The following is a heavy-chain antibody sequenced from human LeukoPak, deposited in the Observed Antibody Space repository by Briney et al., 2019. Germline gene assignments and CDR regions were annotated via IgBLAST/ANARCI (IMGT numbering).Heavy chain of an antibody. J-gene: IGHJ5*02. CDR3: AKSFPLGGSGGHDWCPP. CDR1: GYSFTSYW. V-gene: IGHV5-51*01. CDR2: IYPGDSDT. D-gene: IGHD3-16*01. Sequence: GESLKISCKGSGYSFTSYWIGWVRQMPGKGLEWMGIIYPGDSDTRYSPSFQGQVTISADKSISTAYLPWSSLKASDTAMYYWAKSFPLGGSGGHDWCPPGGQGPLVPASS.